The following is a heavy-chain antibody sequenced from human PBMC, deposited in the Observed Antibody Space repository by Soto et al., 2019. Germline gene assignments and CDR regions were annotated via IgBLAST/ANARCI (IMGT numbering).Heavy chain of an antibody. V-gene: IGHV4-39*01. CDR2: IFYSGST. J-gene: IGHJ6*02. D-gene: IGHD5-18*01. CDR1: GGSISSSSYY. Sequence: SETLSLTCTVSGGSISSSSYYWGWIRQPPGKGLEWIGSIFYSGSTYYNPSLKSRVTISVDTSKNQFSLKLTSVTAADTAVYYCACIFSXGYSYGFYYYGMDVWGQGTTVTVSS. CDR3: ACIFSXGYSYGFYYYGMDV.